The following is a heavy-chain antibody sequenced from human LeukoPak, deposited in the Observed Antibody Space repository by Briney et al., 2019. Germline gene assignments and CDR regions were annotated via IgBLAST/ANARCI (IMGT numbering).Heavy chain of an antibody. CDR2: IYTSGST. V-gene: IGHV4-61*02. CDR1: GGSISSGSYY. Sequence: SETLSLTCSVSGGSISSGSYYWSWIRQPAGKGLEWIGRIYTSGSTNYNPSLKSRVTISVDTSKNQFSLKLSSVTAADTAVYYCASGAASRPFDYWGQGTLVTVSS. D-gene: IGHD6-6*01. CDR3: ASGAASRPFDY. J-gene: IGHJ4*02.